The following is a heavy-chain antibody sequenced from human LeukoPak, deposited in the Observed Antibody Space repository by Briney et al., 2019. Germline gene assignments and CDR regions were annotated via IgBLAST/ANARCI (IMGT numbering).Heavy chain of an antibody. Sequence: SETLSLTCTVSGGSISSYYWNWIRQPPGKGLEWIGYIYYSGSTNYNPSLKSRVTISVDTSKNQFSLKMSSVTAADTAVYYCAKSGGYGLIDYWGQGTLVTVSS. CDR1: GGSISSYY. CDR2: IYYSGST. J-gene: IGHJ4*01. V-gene: IGHV4-59*08. D-gene: IGHD6-25*01. CDR3: AKSGGYGLIDY.